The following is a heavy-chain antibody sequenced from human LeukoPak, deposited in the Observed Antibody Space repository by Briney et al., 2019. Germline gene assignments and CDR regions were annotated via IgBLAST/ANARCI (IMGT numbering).Heavy chain of an antibody. CDR3: ASEAFCAGGSCYLHRVAS. D-gene: IGHD2-15*01. CDR1: GYTFTAYY. CDR2: IDTNSGGT. V-gene: IGHV1-2*02. J-gene: IGHJ4*02. Sequence: GASVKVSCEASGYTFTAYYMHWVRQAPGQGLEWMGWIDTNSGGTKYAQKFQGRVTITRDTSIGTAYMELSSLISDDTAVYYCASEAFCAGGSCYLHRVASWGPGTLVTASS.